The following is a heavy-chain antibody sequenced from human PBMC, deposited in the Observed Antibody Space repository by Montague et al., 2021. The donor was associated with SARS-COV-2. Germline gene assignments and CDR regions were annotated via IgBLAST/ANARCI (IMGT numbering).Heavy chain of an antibody. CDR3: VSEKAGGLRNVFDI. Sequence: SETLSLTCTASGFSIGSGDYWGWIRQPPGKGLEWIGSIYHSGTTXYNPSLQSRLTMSIDTSTNQFSLRLTSVTAADAAVFFCVSEKAGGLRNVFDIWGQGTTVTVSS. J-gene: IGHJ3*02. CDR1: GFSIGSGDY. V-gene: IGHV4-38-2*02. CDR2: IYHSGTT.